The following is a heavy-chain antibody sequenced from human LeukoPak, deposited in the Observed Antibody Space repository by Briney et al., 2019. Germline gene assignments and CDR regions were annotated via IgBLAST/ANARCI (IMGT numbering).Heavy chain of an antibody. CDR2: INAYNGNT. V-gene: IGHV1-3*01. Sequence: GASVKVSCKASGYTFINFAINWGRQASGQRPEWMGWINAYNGNTKYSQKFQDRVTITRDTSASTAYMELTNLTSEDTAVYYCARGPRAAADDYWGQGSLVTVSS. D-gene: IGHD6-13*01. CDR3: ARGPRAAADDY. CDR1: GYTFINFA. J-gene: IGHJ4*02.